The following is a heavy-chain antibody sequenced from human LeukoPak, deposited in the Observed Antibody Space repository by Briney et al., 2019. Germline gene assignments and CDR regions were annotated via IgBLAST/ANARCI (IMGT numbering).Heavy chain of an antibody. D-gene: IGHD4-23*01. CDR3: AKGTLDYGGNSRSGVYYYYYMDV. V-gene: IGHV4-59*01. Sequence: SETLSLTCTVSGGSISSYYWSWIRQPPGKGLEWIGYICYSGSTNYNPSLKSRVTISVDTSKNQFSLKLSSVTAADTAVYYCAKGTLDYGGNSRSGVYYYYYMDVWGKGTTVTVSS. CDR2: ICYSGST. J-gene: IGHJ6*03. CDR1: GGSISSYY.